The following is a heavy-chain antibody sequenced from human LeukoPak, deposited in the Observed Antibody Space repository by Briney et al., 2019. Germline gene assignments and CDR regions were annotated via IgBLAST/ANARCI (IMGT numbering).Heavy chain of an antibody. V-gene: IGHV4-39*07. D-gene: IGHD3-10*01. CDR3: ARGPRDYYGSGSRYNGWFDP. CDR2: IYYSGST. Sequence: PSETLSLTCTVSGGSISSSSYYWGWIRQPPGKGLEWIGSIYYSGSTYYNPSLKSRVTISVDTSKNQFSLKLSSVTAADTAVYYCARGPRDYYGSGSRYNGWFDPWGQGTLVTVSS. CDR1: GGSISSSSYY. J-gene: IGHJ5*02.